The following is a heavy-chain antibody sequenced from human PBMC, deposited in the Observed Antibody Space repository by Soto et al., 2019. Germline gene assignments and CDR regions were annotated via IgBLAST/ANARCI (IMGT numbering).Heavy chain of an antibody. V-gene: IGHV3-7*05. CDR3: AGYHYDSSGYYTGAFDI. J-gene: IGHJ3*02. Sequence: EVQLVESGGGLVQPGGSLRLSCAASGFTFSSYWMSWVRQAPGKGLEWVANIKQDGSEKYYVDSVKGRFTISRDNAKNSLYLQMNSLRAEDTAVYYCAGYHYDSSGYYTGAFDICGHGTMVTVSS. CDR1: GFTFSSYW. D-gene: IGHD3-22*01. CDR2: IKQDGSEK.